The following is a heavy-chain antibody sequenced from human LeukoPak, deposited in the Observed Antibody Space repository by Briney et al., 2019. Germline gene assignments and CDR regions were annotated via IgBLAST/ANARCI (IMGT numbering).Heavy chain of an antibody. V-gene: IGHV1-69*10. Sequence: ASVKVSCKASGGTFSSYAISWVRQAPGQGLEWMGGIIPIFGIANYAQKFQGRVTITADKSTSTAYMELSSLRSEDTAVYYCARGCYYYGSGSYCLYGMDVWGQGTTVTVSS. CDR2: IIPIFGIA. CDR1: GGTFSSYA. CDR3: ARGCYYYGSGSYCLYGMDV. D-gene: IGHD3-10*01. J-gene: IGHJ6*02.